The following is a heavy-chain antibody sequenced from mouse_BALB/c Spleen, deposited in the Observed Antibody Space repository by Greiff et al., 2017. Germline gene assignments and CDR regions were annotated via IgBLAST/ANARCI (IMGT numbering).Heavy chain of an antibody. CDR1: GYTFTSYW. D-gene: IGHD4-1*01. CDR2: IYPSDSYT. V-gene: IGHV1-69*02. Sequence: QVQLQQPGAELVRPGASVKLSCKASGYTFTSYWINWVKQRPGQGLEWIGNIYPSDSYTNYNQKFKDKATLTVDKSSTTAYMQLSSPTSEDSAVYYCTKLGGWYFDVWGAGTTVTVSS. J-gene: IGHJ1*01. CDR3: TKLGGWYFDV.